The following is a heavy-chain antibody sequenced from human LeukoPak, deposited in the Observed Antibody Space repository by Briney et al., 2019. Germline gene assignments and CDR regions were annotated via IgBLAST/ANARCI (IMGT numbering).Heavy chain of an antibody. CDR1: GYTFTSYG. CDR2: INAYNGNT. J-gene: IGHJ4*02. CDR3: ARPILYYCDSSGYYDY. Sequence: ASVKVSCKASGYTFTSYGISWVRQAPGQGLEWMGWINAYNGNTNYAQKVRGRITMITDTSTSKAYMELRSLRSDDTAVYYCARPILYYCDSSGYYDYWGQGTLVTVSS. V-gene: IGHV1-18*01. D-gene: IGHD3-22*01.